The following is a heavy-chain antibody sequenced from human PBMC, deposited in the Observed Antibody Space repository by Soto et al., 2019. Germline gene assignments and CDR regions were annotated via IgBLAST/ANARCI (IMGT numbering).Heavy chain of an antibody. V-gene: IGHV3-30-3*01. J-gene: IGHJ6*02. CDR1: GFTFSSYA. CDR3: ARDRNGRDFWSGYLYYYYYGMDV. D-gene: IGHD3-3*01. Sequence: PGGSLRLSCAASGFTFSSYAMHWVRQAPGKGLEWVAVISYDGSNKYYADSVKGRFTISRDNSKNTLYLQMNSLRAEDTAVYYCARDRNGRDFWSGYLYYYYYGMDVWGQGTTVTVSS. CDR2: ISYDGSNK.